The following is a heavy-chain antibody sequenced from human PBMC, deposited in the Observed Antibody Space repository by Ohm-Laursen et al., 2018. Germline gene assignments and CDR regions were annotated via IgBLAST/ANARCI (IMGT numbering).Heavy chain of an antibody. D-gene: IGHD5-24*01. CDR2: INSDGSST. CDR3: AKDENMAIIRGLFDF. Sequence: SLRLSCAASGFTFSSYWMHWVRHAPGKGPVWVSRINSDGSSTSYADFVKGRFTISRDNSKNTLYLEVNSLRPEDTAMYYCAKDENMAIIRGLFDFWGQEPWSPSPQ. J-gene: IGHJ4*01. V-gene: IGHV3-74*01. CDR1: GFTFSSYW.